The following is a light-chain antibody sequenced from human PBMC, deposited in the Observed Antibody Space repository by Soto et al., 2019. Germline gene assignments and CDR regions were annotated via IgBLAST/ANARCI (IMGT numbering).Light chain of an antibody. CDR3: QQSYSTPPGLT. CDR2: AAS. CDR1: QSISSY. V-gene: IGKV1-39*01. J-gene: IGKJ4*01. Sequence: IQMTQSPSSLSASVGDRVTITCRTSQSISSYLNWYQQKPGKAPKLLIYAASSLQSGVPSRFSGSGSGTDFTLTISSLQPEDFATYYCQQSYSTPPGLTFGGGTKADI.